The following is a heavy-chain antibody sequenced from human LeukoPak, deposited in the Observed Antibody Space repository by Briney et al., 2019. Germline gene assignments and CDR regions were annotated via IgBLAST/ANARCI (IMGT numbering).Heavy chain of an antibody. CDR2: FFPIFGTA. CDR1: GGTFSSYA. CDR3: ASRITGTTPPDY. Sequence: SVKVSCKASGGTFSSYAISWVRQAPGQGLEWMGGFFPIFGTANYAQKFQGRVTITADKSTSTAYMELSSLRSEDTAVYYCASRITGTTPPDYWGQGTLVTVSS. D-gene: IGHD1-20*01. V-gene: IGHV1-69*06. J-gene: IGHJ4*02.